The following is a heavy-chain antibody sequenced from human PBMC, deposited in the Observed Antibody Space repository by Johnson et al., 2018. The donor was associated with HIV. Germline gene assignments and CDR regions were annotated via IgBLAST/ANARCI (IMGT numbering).Heavy chain of an antibody. D-gene: IGHD2-8*01. J-gene: IGHJ3*02. CDR1: GFTFSSYA. CDR2: ISYDGSNK. Sequence: QVQLVESGGGLVQPGGSLRLSCAGSGFTFSSYAMHWVHQAPGKGLEWVAVISYDGSNKYYADSVKGRFTISRDNSKNTLFLQMNSLRVEDTAVYYCARLKNGAFDIWGQGTMVTVSS. V-gene: IGHV3-30-3*02. CDR3: ARLKNGAFDI.